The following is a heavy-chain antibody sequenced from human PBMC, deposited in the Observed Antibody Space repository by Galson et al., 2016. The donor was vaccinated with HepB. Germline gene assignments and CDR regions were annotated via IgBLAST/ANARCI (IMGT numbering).Heavy chain of an antibody. J-gene: IGHJ4*02. V-gene: IGHV4-31*03. CDR2: IHYIGST. CDR1: GGSISSGGYY. Sequence: TLSLTCTVSGGSISSGGYYWSWIRQHPGKGLEWIGYIHYIGSTYYNPSLNSRVTISVDTSKNQFSLKLSSVTAADTAVYYCARFPKNLYCSGGSCYSRAFDYWGQGTLVTVSS. CDR3: ARFPKNLYCSGGSCYSRAFDY. D-gene: IGHD2-15*01.